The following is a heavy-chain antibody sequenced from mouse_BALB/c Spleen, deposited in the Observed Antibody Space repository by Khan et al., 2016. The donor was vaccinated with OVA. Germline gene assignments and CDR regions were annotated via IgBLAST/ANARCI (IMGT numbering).Heavy chain of an antibody. Sequence: QVQLKQSGPALVAPSQSLSITCTISGFSLTDYGVHWVRQPPGKGLEWLVVIWSDGSTTYNSALKSRLSISKDNSKSQVFLKMNRLQTDDTAVYYCARQPYYHYYVMDYWGQGTSVTVSS. J-gene: IGHJ4*01. CDR3: ARQPYYHYYVMDY. CDR1: GFSLTDYG. D-gene: IGHD2-10*01. V-gene: IGHV2-6-1*01. CDR2: IWSDGST.